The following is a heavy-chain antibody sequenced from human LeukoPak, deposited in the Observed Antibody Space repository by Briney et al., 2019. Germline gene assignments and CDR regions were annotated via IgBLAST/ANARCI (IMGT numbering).Heavy chain of an antibody. CDR3: ARTSHYVDIAATIPYGIYYFDY. Sequence: GASVEVSCKASGYTFTSYDINWVRQATGQGLEWMGWMNPNSANTGYAQRFQGRVTMTRNTSISTAYMELSSLRSEDTAVYYCARTSHYVDIAATIPYGIYYFDYWGQGTLVTVSS. CDR1: GYTFTSYD. D-gene: IGHD5-12*01. V-gene: IGHV1-8*01. J-gene: IGHJ4*02. CDR2: MNPNSANT.